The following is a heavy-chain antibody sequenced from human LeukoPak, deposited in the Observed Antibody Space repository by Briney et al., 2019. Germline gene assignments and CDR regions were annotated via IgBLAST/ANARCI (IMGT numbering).Heavy chain of an antibody. D-gene: IGHD3-3*01. Sequence: SETLSLTCTVSGGSISSYYWSWIRQSPGKGLEWIGYIYYSGSTNYNPSLKSRVTISVDTSKNQFSLKLSSVTAADTAVYYCARQRFLEWYFDHWAQETVVTVSS. CDR2: IYYSGST. CDR3: ARQRFLEWYFDH. J-gene: IGHJ4*02. V-gene: IGHV4-59*08. CDR1: GGSISSYY.